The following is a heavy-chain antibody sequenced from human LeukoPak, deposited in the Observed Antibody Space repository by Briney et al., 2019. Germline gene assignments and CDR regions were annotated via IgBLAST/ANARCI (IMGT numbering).Heavy chain of an antibody. D-gene: IGHD3-22*01. CDR3: AGGGTQYYYDSSGYRTDY. CDR2: ILFDGSNT. V-gene: IGHV3-30-3*01. CDR1: GFTFSNNW. Sequence: GGSLRLSCAASGFTFSNNWMTWVRQAPGKGLEWVAVILFDGSNTCYADSVKGRFTISRDNSKNTLYLQMNSLRAEDTAVYYCAGGGTQYYYDSSGYRTDYWGQGTLVTVSS. J-gene: IGHJ4*02.